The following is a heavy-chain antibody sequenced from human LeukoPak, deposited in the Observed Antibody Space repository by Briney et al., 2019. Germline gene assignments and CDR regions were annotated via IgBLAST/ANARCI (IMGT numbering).Heavy chain of an antibody. V-gene: IGHV1-18*01. Sequence: GASVKVSCKASGYTFTSYGISRVRQAPGQGLEWMGWISAYNGNTNYAQKLQGRVTMTTDTSTSTAYMELRSLRSDDTAVYYCARVRQQWLVPDYFDYWGQGTLVTVSS. J-gene: IGHJ4*02. CDR1: GYTFTSYG. CDR2: ISAYNGNT. D-gene: IGHD6-19*01. CDR3: ARVRQQWLVPDYFDY.